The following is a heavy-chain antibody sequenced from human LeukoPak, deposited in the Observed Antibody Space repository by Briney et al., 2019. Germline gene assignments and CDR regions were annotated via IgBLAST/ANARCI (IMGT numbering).Heavy chain of an antibody. J-gene: IGHJ4*02. Sequence: GASVKASGKVSGYTFTELSMPWVRQAPGKGLEWMGGFDPEDGETIYAQKFQGRVTMTEDTSTDTAYMELSSLRSEDTAVYYCATGPLPPVDYWGQGTLVTVSS. CDR3: ATGPLPPVDY. CDR2: FDPEDGET. V-gene: IGHV1-24*01. CDR1: GYTFTELS.